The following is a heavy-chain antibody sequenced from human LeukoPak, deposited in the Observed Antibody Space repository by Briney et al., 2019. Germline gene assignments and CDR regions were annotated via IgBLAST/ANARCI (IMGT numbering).Heavy chain of an antibody. CDR2: ISGSGGST. CDR3: ARVPVASWIQLDS. Sequence: GGSLRLSCAASGFTFSGYAMSWVRQAPGKGLEWVSAISGSGGSTYYADSVKGRFTISRDNSKNTLYLQMNSLRAEDTALYYCARVPVASWIQLDSWGQGTLVTVSS. D-gene: IGHD6-13*01. V-gene: IGHV3-23*01. J-gene: IGHJ4*02. CDR1: GFTFSGYA.